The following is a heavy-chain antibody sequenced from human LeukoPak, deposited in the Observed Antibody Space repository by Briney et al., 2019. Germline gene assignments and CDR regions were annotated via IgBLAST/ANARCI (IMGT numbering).Heavy chain of an antibody. CDR1: GFTFSSYA. J-gene: IGHJ6*02. Sequence: GGSLRLSCAASGFTFSSYAMHWVRQAPGKGLEWVAVISYDGSNKCYADSVKGRFTISRDNSKNTLYLQMNSLRAEDTAVYYCARAIPYDFWSGYSLGYYYYGMDVWGQGTTVTVSS. V-gene: IGHV3-30-3*01. CDR2: ISYDGSNK. CDR3: ARAIPYDFWSGYSLGYYYYGMDV. D-gene: IGHD3-3*01.